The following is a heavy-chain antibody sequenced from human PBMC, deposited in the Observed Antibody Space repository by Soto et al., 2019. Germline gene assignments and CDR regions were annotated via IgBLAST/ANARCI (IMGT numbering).Heavy chain of an antibody. CDR1: GFTFSSYG. Sequence: ESGGGVVQPGRSLRLSCAASGFTFSSYGMHWVRQAPGKGLEWVAVISYDGSNKYYADSVKGRFTISRDNSKNTLYLQMNSLRAEDTAVYYCAKESWKYDFWSGYTHSDYWGQGTLVTVSS. D-gene: IGHD3-3*01. J-gene: IGHJ4*02. CDR3: AKESWKYDFWSGYTHSDY. CDR2: ISYDGSNK. V-gene: IGHV3-30*18.